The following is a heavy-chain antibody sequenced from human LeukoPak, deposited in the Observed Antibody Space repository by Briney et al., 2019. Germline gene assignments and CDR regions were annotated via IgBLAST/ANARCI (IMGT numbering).Heavy chain of an antibody. V-gene: IGHV3-23*01. CDR2: ISGSGGST. CDR1: GFTFSSYA. J-gene: IGHJ3*02. D-gene: IGHD5-24*01. Sequence: GGSLRLSCAASGFTFSSYAMSWVRQAPGKGLEWVSAISGSGGSTYYADSVKGRLTISRDNSKNTLYLQMNSLRAEDTAVYYCATSEEISYAFDIWGQGTMVTVSS. CDR3: ATSEEISYAFDI.